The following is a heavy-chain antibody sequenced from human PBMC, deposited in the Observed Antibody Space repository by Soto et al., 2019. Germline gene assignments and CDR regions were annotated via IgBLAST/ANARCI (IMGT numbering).Heavy chain of an antibody. CDR1: GYTFTGYY. J-gene: IGHJ4*02. CDR3: ARDGGEGSGSYYNRRLDY. Sequence: QVQLVQSGAEVKKPGASVKVSCKASGYTFTGYYMHWVRQAPGQGLEWMGWINPNSGGTNYAQKFQGSVTMTRDTAISSAYMELSWLGSVDTSVYYCARDGGEGSGSYYNRRLDYWGQGALVTVSS. V-gene: IGHV1-2*02. D-gene: IGHD3-10*01. CDR2: INPNSGGT.